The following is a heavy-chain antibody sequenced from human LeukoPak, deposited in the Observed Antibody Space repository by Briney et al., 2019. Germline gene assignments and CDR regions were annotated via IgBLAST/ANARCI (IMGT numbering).Heavy chain of an antibody. Sequence: KPSETLSLTCAVSGYSISSGYYWGWIRQPPGKGREWIGSIYHSGSTYYNPSLKSRVTISVDTSKNQFSLKLSSVTAADTAVYYCARQGYDFWSGYPNWFDPWGQGTLVTVSS. V-gene: IGHV4-38-2*01. CDR2: IYHSGST. CDR3: ARQGYDFWSGYPNWFDP. D-gene: IGHD3-3*01. CDR1: GYSISSGYY. J-gene: IGHJ5*02.